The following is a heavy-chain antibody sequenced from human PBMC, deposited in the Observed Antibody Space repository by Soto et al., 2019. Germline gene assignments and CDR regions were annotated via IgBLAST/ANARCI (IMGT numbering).Heavy chain of an antibody. CDR3: ARSYSGGYYYFAY. D-gene: IGHD3-22*01. Sequence: PSETLSLTCTVSGGSISSGGYYWSWIRQHPGKGLEWIGYIYYSGSTYYNPSLKSRVTISVDTSKNQFSLKLSSVTAADTAVYYCARSYSGGYYYFAYWGQGTLVTVSS. J-gene: IGHJ4*02. V-gene: IGHV4-30-4*08. CDR2: IYYSGST. CDR1: GGSISSGGYY.